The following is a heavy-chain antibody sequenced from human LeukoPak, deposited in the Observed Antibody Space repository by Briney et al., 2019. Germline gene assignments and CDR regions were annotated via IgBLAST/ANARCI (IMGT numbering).Heavy chain of an antibody. Sequence: KPGGSLRLSCAASGFTFSSYSMNWVRQAPGKGLEWVSSISSSSSYIYYADSVKGRFTISRDNAKNSLYLQMNSLRAEDTAVYYCARDKVQGYDILTGYYRREGSYYFDYWGQGTLVTVSS. CDR1: GFTFSSYS. CDR2: ISSSSSYI. D-gene: IGHD3-9*01. CDR3: ARDKVQGYDILTGYYRREGSYYFDY. V-gene: IGHV3-21*01. J-gene: IGHJ4*02.